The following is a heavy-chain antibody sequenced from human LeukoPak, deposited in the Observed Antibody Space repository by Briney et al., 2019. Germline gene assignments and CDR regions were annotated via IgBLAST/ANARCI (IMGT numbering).Heavy chain of an antibody. V-gene: IGHV4-39*07. CDR2: IYYSGST. Sequence: SETLSLTCTVSGGSISSSSYYWGWIRQPPGKGLEWIGSIYYSGSTYYNPSLKNRVTISVDTSKNQFSLKLSSVTAADTAVYYCARWSGSSLSFDYWGQGTLVTVSS. CDR1: GGSISSSSYY. D-gene: IGHD1-26*01. J-gene: IGHJ4*02. CDR3: ARWSGSSLSFDY.